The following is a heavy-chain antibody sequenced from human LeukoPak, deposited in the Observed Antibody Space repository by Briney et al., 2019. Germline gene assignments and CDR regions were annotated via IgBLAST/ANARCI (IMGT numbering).Heavy chain of an antibody. V-gene: IGHV3-21*01. CDR1: GFTFSSYS. J-gene: IGHJ4*02. D-gene: IGHD3-10*01. CDR2: ISSSSSYI. CDR3: ARDSITMVPEGDY. Sequence: PGGSLRLSCAASGFTFSSYSMNWVRQAPGKGLEWVSSISSSSSYIYYADSVKGRFTISRDNARNSLYLQMNSLRAEGTAVYYCARDSITMVPEGDYWGQGTLVTVSS.